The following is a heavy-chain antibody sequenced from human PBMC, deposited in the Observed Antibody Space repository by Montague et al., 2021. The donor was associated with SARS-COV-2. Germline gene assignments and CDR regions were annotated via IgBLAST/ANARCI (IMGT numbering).Heavy chain of an antibody. V-gene: IGHV4-61*01. D-gene: IGHD3-9*01. Sequence: SETLSLTCTVSGGSVISDTYFWSWIRQPPGKGLEWIAYIYDSDTTXNXXXXWXRVSMSSDRSKNQFSLKLTSVTPADTAVYYCARAANILSGFYNHPFEYWGQGILVTVPS. CDR3: ARAANILSGFYNHPFEY. CDR2: IYDSDTT. J-gene: IGHJ4*02. CDR1: GGSVISDTYF.